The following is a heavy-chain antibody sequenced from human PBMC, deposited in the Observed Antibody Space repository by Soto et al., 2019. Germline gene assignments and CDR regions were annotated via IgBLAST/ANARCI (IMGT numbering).Heavy chain of an antibody. D-gene: IGHD1-1*01. J-gene: IGHJ4*02. CDR1: GFSLTTSGVG. CDR2: IYWDDDK. CDR3: AHXVLRXXXXXXTTTAIYFDF. Sequence: QITLNESGPTVVKPTETLTLTCTFSGFSLTTSGVGVGWVRQSPGKAPEWLAFIYWDDDKRYSTSLKSRLTITKDTXKNQXVLXMANXDXXDTATYYCAHXVLRXXXXXXTTTAIYFDFWGQGTPVVVSS. V-gene: IGHV2-5*02.